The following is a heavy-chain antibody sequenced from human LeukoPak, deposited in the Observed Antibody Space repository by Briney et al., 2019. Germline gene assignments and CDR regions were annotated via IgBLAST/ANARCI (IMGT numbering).Heavy chain of an antibody. CDR3: ASIAVAGVAFDI. D-gene: IGHD6-19*01. CDR1: GGTFSSYA. V-gene: IGHV1-69*13. CDR2: IIPIFGTA. J-gene: IGHJ3*02. Sequence: SVKVSCKASGGTFSSYAISWVRQAPGQGLEWMGGIIPIFGTANYAQKFQGRVTITADESTSTAYMGLSSLRSEDTAVYYCASIAVAGVAFDIWGQGTMVTVSS.